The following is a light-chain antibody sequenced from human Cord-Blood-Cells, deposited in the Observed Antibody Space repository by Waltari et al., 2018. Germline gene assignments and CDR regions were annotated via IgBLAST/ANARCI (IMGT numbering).Light chain of an antibody. CDR3: QQYNNWPPLT. V-gene: IGKV3-15*01. CDR1: QSVSSN. CDR2: GAS. J-gene: IGKJ4*01. Sequence: EIVMTQSPATLSVSPGERATLSCRASQSVSSNLAWYHQKPGQAPRLLIYGASTRATGIPARFRGSGSGTEFTLTISSLQSEDFAVYYCQQYNNWPPLTFGGGTKVEIK.